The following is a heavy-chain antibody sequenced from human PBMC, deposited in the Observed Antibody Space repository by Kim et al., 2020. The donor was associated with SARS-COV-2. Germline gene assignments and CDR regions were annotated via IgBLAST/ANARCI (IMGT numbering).Heavy chain of an antibody. CDR2: ISYDGSNK. CDR3: ARDNPETTWFGELFHYYYCYGMDG. D-gene: IGHD3-10*01. Sequence: GGSLRLSCAASGFTFSSYAMHWVRQAPGKGLEWVAVISYDGSNKYYADSVKGRFTISRDNSKNTLYLQMNSLRAEDTAVYYCARDNPETTWFGELFHYYYCYGMDGWRQATTVTV. CDR1: GFTFSSYA. V-gene: IGHV3-30*04. J-gene: IGHJ6*02.